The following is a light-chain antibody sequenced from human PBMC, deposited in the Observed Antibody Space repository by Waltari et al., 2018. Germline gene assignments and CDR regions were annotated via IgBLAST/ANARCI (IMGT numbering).Light chain of an antibody. CDR1: SSDVGGYNY. Sequence: QSALTQPASVSGSPGQSITISCTGTSSDVGGYNYVSWYQQHPGKAPKPMIYDVSNRPSGVSNRFSGSRSGNTASLTISGLQAEEEADYYCSSYTSSSTLVFGGGTKLTVL. CDR2: DVS. V-gene: IGLV2-14*03. CDR3: SSYTSSSTLV. J-gene: IGLJ2*01.